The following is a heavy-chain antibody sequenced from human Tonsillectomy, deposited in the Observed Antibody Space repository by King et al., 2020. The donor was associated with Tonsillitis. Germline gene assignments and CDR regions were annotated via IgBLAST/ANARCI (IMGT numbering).Heavy chain of an antibody. D-gene: IGHD6-6*01. Sequence: VQLQQWGAGLLKPSETLSLTCAVYGGSFSDYYWTWIRHPPGKGLEWIGEINHSGSTNYNPSFKSRVTISVDTSKNQFSLKLSSVTAADTAVYYCARSGGQLGMLYGMDVWGQGTTVTVSS. CDR2: INHSGST. V-gene: IGHV4-34*01. CDR1: GGSFSDYY. CDR3: ARSGGQLGMLYGMDV. J-gene: IGHJ6*02.